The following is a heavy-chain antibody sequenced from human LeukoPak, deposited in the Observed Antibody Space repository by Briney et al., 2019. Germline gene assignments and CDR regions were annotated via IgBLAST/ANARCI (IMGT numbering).Heavy chain of an antibody. V-gene: IGHV3-11*04. D-gene: IGHD5-18*01. Sequence: PEGSLRLSCAASGFTFSDYYMSWIRQAPGKGLEWVSYISSSGSTIYYADSVKGRFTISRDNAKNSLYLQMNSLRAEDTAVYYCAKDLQRGYSYGYLNAPIDYWGQGTLVTVSS. CDR1: GFTFSDYY. CDR2: ISSSGSTI. J-gene: IGHJ4*02. CDR3: AKDLQRGYSYGYLNAPIDY.